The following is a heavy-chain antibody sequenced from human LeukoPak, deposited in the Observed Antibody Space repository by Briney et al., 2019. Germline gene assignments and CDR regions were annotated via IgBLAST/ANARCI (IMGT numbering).Heavy chain of an antibody. J-gene: IGHJ4*02. V-gene: IGHV3-23*01. D-gene: IGHD3-22*01. CDR1: GFTFSSYA. CDR3: AKGSDSSGYYLTNMDYFDY. CDR2: ISGSGGST. Sequence: GGSLRLSCAASGFTFSSYAMSWVRQAPGKGLEWVSAISGSGGSTYYADSVKGRFTISRDNSKNTLYLQMNSLRAEDTAVYYCAKGSDSSGYYLTNMDYFDYWGQGTLVTVSS.